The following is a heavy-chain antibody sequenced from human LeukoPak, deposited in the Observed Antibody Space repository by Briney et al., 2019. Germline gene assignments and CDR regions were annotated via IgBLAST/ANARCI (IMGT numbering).Heavy chain of an antibody. CDR2: IMIGGDGK. D-gene: IGHD2-2*01. Sequence: PGGSLRLSCAGSGFTFNNYAMSWVRRAPRKGLEWVSTIMIGGDGKHYADSVKGRFTISRDRSESTLYLQRNGLRADDTAVYYCVRAAPRDCSPASCCLFDTWGQGTLVTVSS. V-gene: IGHV3-23*01. CDR3: VRAAPRDCSPASCCLFDT. CDR1: GFTFNNYA. J-gene: IGHJ4*02.